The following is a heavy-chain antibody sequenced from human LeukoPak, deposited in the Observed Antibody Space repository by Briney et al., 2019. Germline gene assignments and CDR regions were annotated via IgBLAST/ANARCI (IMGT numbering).Heavy chain of an antibody. D-gene: IGHD1-14*01. CDR2: IKQDGSEK. V-gene: IGHV3-7*01. CDR3: ARDYGNLWTNWFDP. CDR1: GFTFSIHW. Sequence: GGSLRLSCAASGFTFSIHWMTWVRQAPGKVLEWVANIKQDGSEKYYVHSVKGRFTISRDNAKNSLYLQMNSLRAEDTAVYYCARDYGNLWTNWFDPWGQGTLVTVSS. J-gene: IGHJ5*02.